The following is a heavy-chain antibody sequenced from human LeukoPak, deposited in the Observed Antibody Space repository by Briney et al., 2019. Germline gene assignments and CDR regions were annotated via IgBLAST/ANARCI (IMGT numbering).Heavy chain of an antibody. CDR3: ARVTGYVMEDYFDY. D-gene: IGHD6-13*01. V-gene: IGHV4-59*01. Sequence: PSETLSLTCTVSGGSISSYYWSWIRQPPGKLLEWIGYIYYSGSTNYNPSLKSRVTISVDTSKNQFSLRLSSVTAADTAVYYCARVTGYVMEDYFDYWGQGTLVTVSS. J-gene: IGHJ4*02. CDR1: GGSISSYY. CDR2: IYYSGST.